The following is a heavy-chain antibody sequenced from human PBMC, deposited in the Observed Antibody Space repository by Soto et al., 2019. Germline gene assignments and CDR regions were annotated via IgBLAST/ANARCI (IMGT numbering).Heavy chain of an antibody. Sequence: QITLNESGPTQVKPRQTLTLTCTFCGFSLTTSGVGVGWIRQSPGKAPEWLALIYWDDDKRYSPSLKSRLTITKEPSKNQVVLTMADLDPADTATYYCAHRVLRTVFGLVTTTAIYFDFWGQGTPVAVSS. CDR1: GFSLTTSGVG. D-gene: IGHD3-3*01. CDR2: IYWDDDK. V-gene: IGHV2-5*02. CDR3: AHRVLRTVFGLVTTTAIYFDF. J-gene: IGHJ4*02.